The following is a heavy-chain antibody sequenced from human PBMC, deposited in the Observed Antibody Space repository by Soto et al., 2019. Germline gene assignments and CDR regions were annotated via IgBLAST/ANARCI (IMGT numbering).Heavy chain of an antibody. CDR3: AVGMVRGVIITPVYY. CDR1: GYTFTGYY. Sequence: ASVKVSCKASGYTFTGYYMHWVRQAPGQGLEWMGWINPNSGGTNYAQKFQGRVTMTRDTSISTAYMELSRLRSDDTAVYYCAVGMVRGVIITPVYYWGQGTLVTVSS. CDR2: INPNSGGT. V-gene: IGHV1-2*02. J-gene: IGHJ4*02. D-gene: IGHD3-10*01.